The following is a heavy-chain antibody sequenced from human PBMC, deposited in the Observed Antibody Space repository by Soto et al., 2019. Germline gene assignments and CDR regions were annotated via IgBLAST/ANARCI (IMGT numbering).Heavy chain of an antibody. CDR1: GYSFTSYW. CDR3: ARPYSSRLYSSRWYQSAY. Sequence: GESLKISCKGSGYSFTSYWISWVRQMPGKGLEWMGRIDPSDSYTNYSPSFQGHVTISADKSISTAYLQWSSLKASDTAMYYCARPYSSRLYSSRWYQSAYWGQGTLVTVSS. D-gene: IGHD6-19*01. J-gene: IGHJ4*02. CDR2: IDPSDSYT. V-gene: IGHV5-10-1*01.